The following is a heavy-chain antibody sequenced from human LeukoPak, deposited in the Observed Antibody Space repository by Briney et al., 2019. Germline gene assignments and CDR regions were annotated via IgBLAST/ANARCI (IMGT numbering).Heavy chain of an antibody. CDR2: ISSTGSTI. V-gene: IGHV3-48*03. CDR3: ARELPYYYGSGIGEAWFDP. D-gene: IGHD3-10*01. J-gene: IGHJ5*02. CDR1: GFTFSSYE. Sequence: GGSLTLSCAVSGFTFSSYEMNWLRQAPGKGREGVSYISSTGSTIYYADSVKGRFTITRDNAKNSVYLQMNSLRVEDTAVDDCARELPYYYGSGIGEAWFDPWGQGTLVTVSS.